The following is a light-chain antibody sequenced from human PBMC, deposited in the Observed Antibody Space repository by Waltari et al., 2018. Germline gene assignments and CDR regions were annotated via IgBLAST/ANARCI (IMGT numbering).Light chain of an antibody. CDR3: NSRDNRSQAVI. CDR2: GEN. CDR1: SLRSGD. V-gene: IGLV3-19*01. Sequence: SSELTQDPAVSVALGQTIRITCQRDSLRSGDASWYQQKPGQAPVLVMFGENNRPSGVPDRFSGSISGSTISLTITGAQAEDEADYYCNSRDNRSQAVIFGGETKVTVL. J-gene: IGLJ2*01.